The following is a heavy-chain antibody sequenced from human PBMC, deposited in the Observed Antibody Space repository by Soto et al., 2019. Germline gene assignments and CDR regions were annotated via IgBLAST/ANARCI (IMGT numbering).Heavy chain of an antibody. V-gene: IGHV4-39*01. J-gene: IGHJ2*01. D-gene: IGHD4-17*01. CDR3: ARHSECDYVVGYFDL. Sequence: SETLSLTCTVSGGSISSSSYYWGWIRQPPGKGLEWIGSIYYSGSTYYNPSLKSRVTISVDTSKNQFSLKLSSVTAADTAVYYCARHSECDYVVGYFDLWGRGTLVTVSS. CDR1: GGSISSSSYY. CDR2: IYYSGST.